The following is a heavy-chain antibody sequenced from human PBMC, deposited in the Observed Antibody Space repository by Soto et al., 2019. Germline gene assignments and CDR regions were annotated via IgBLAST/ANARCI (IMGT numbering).Heavy chain of an antibody. CDR1: GYTFTDYY. V-gene: IGHV1-2*02. Sequence: HEHLVQSGAEVRRPGASLKVSCRASGYTFTDYYIHWVRQAPGQGLEWMGWINPDTGATNYAQNFQGKVTLTSDTSITTASLDLTSLTSDDTAVYYCARGDYGTGGWPFPYFDYWGQGTQVIVSS. CDR3: ARGDYGTGGWPFPYFDY. J-gene: IGHJ4*01. D-gene: IGHD3-10*01. CDR2: INPDTGAT.